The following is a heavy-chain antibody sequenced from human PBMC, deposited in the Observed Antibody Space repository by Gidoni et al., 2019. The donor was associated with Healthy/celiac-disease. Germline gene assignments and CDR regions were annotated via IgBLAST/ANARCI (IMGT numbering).Heavy chain of an antibody. CDR3: AKDICSGYSSGWDHCLVDY. V-gene: IGHV3-43*01. J-gene: IGHJ4*02. D-gene: IGHD6-19*01. Sequence: EVQLVESGGVVVQPGGSLRLSCAASGFTFDDYTMHWVRQAPGKGLEWVSLISWDGGSTYYADSVKGRFTISRDNSKNSLYLQMNSLRTEDTALYYCAKDICSGYSSGWDHCLVDYWGQGTLVTVSS. CDR1: GFTFDDYT. CDR2: ISWDGGST.